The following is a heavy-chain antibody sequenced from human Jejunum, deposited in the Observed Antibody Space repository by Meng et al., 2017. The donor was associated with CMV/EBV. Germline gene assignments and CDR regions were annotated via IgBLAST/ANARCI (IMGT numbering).Heavy chain of an antibody. CDR1: HYTFTGYG. J-gene: IGHJ4*02. CDR3: SRGTPGRRYADY. CDR2: LGAHDGDT. Sequence: QFHVVRSVLEVKRPVASLNVSVKAYHYTFTGYGVGGFRHAPGRGLEWMAWLGAHDGDTSHAPRFQGRVTVTADRPTATAYMELRNLRSDDTAVYYCSRGTPGRRYADYWGQGTLVTVSS. D-gene: IGHD3-10*01. V-gene: IGHV1-18*01.